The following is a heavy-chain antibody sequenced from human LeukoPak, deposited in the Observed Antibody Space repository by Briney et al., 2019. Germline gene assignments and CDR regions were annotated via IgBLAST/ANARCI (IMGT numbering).Heavy chain of an antibody. CDR2: ISSSGKTI. J-gene: IGHJ4*02. Sequence: GGSLRLSCEVSRFTFSDYYMSWIRQAPGKGLEWVSYISSSGKTIKYADSIKGRFTTSRDDAKNSLYLQMNSLRAEDTAVYYCAKWRGTYCGGDCYPHFDNWGQGTLVTVSS. CDR1: RFTFSDYY. CDR3: AKWRGTYCGGDCYPHFDN. V-gene: IGHV3-11*04. D-gene: IGHD2-21*02.